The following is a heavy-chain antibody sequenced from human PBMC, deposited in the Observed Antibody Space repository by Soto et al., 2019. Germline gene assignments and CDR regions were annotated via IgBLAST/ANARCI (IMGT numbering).Heavy chain of an antibody. CDR3: ARDYNDFWSDHCDY. Sequence: GGSLRLSCAASGFRFSDYSMNWVRQAPGRGLEWVSYISSSSFTIHYADSVEGRFAISRDNAKNSLYLQMNSLRAEDTAVYYCARDYNDFWSDHCDYWGQGALVTISS. D-gene: IGHD3-3*01. V-gene: IGHV3-48*01. CDR2: ISSSSFTI. J-gene: IGHJ4*02. CDR1: GFRFSDYS.